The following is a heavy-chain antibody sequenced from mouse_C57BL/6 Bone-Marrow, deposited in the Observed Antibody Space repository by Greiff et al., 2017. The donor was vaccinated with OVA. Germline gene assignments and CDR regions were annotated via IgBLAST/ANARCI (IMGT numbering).Heavy chain of an antibody. V-gene: IGHV1-62-2*01. D-gene: IGHD2-3*01. Sequence: QVQLQQPGAELVKPGASVKLSCKASGYTFTEYTIHWVKQRSGQGLEWIGWFYPGGGSIKYNEKFKDKATLTADKSSSTAYMELSSLTSEDSAVYFCARNEGPIYDGYYGTLAYWGQGTLVTVSA. CDR2: FYPGGGSI. CDR3: ARNEGPIYDGYYGTLAY. CDR1: GYTFTEYT. J-gene: IGHJ3*01.